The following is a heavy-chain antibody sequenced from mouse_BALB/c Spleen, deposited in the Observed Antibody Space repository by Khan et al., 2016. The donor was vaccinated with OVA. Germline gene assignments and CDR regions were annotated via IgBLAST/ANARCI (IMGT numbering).Heavy chain of an antibody. CDR1: GFSLTTYG. CDR3: ARNYDDEEGLAY. V-gene: IGHV2-2*02. D-gene: IGHD2-4*01. Sequence: QVQLKESGPGLVQPSQTLSITCTASGFSLTTYGVHWVRQSPGKGLEWLGVIWSGGSTDYYAAFISRLSIGKDSYKSQVFFKMNNLEVNDRAIYDCARNYDDEEGLAYWGQGTLVTVSA. CDR2: IWSGGST. J-gene: IGHJ3*01.